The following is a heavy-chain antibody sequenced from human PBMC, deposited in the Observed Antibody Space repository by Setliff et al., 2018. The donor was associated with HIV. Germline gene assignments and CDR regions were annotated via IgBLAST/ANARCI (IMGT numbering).Heavy chain of an antibody. CDR2: MNPDSGNT. CDR3: ARTRSGGSSVYYYYYMDV. CDR1: GYTSTSYD. D-gene: IGHD2-15*01. Sequence: VASVKVSCKASGYTSTSYDINWGRQATGQGLEWMGWMNPDSGNTGSAQNFQGRLTITWNTSISTAYMELGSLGFDDTAVYFCARTRSGGSSVYYYYYMDVWGQGTAVTVSS. V-gene: IGHV1-8*01. J-gene: IGHJ6*03.